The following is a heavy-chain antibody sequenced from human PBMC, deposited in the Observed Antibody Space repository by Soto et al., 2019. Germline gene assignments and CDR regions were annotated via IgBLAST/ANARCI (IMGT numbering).Heavy chain of an antibody. D-gene: IGHD1-7*01. CDR1: GFTFTSSA. V-gene: IGHV1-58*01. Sequence: ASVKVSCKASGFTFTSSAVQWVRQARGQRLEWIGWIVVGSGNTNYAQKFQERVTITRDMSTSTAYMELSSLRSEDTAVYYCAAAVGPTRNYVFDYWGQGTLVTVSS. J-gene: IGHJ4*02. CDR3: AAAVGPTRNYVFDY. CDR2: IVVGSGNT.